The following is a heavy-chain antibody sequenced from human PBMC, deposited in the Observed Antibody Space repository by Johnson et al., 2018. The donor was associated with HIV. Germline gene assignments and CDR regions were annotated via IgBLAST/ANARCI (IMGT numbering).Heavy chain of an antibody. CDR2: ISYDRNNK. CDR1: GYTFSTYA. D-gene: IGHD1-20*01. V-gene: IGHV3-30*14. J-gene: IGHJ3*02. CDR3: AKDSMGFNWNQFEAFDM. Sequence: VQLVESGGGVVQPGRSLRLSCAASGYTFSTYAMHWVRQAPGKGLEWVPVISYDRNNKYYADSVKGRFTVSRDNSKNTLYLQMNSLRPEDTAVYYCAKDSMGFNWNQFEAFDMWGQGTMVTVSS.